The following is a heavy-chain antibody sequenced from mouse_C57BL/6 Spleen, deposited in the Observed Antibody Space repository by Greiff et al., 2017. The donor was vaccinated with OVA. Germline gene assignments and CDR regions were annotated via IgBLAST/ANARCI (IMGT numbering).Heavy chain of an antibody. J-gene: IGHJ4*01. V-gene: IGHV1-69*01. CDR2: IDPSDSYT. CDR3: ARRGTWSGDYYAMDY. CDR1: GYTFTSYW. D-gene: IGHD3-3*01. Sequence: QVQLQQPGAELVMPGASVKLSCKASGYTFTSYWMHWVKQRPGQGLEWIGEIDPSDSYTNYNQKFKGKSTLTVDKSSSTAYMQLSSLTSEDSAVYYCARRGTWSGDYYAMDYWGQGTSVTVSS.